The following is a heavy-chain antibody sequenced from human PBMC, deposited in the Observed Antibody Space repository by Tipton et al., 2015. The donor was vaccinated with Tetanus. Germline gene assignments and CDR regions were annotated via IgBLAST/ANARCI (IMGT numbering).Heavy chain of an antibody. V-gene: IGHV3-30*18. CDR3: AKGVNTEY. Sequence: EASGFTFSSYGMHWVRQAPGKGLEWVAVISYDGSNKYYADSVKGRFTISRDNSKNTLYLQMNSLRAEDTAVYYCAKGVNTEYWGQGTLVTVSS. CDR2: ISYDGSNK. J-gene: IGHJ4*02. CDR1: GFTFSSYG. D-gene: IGHD4-17*01.